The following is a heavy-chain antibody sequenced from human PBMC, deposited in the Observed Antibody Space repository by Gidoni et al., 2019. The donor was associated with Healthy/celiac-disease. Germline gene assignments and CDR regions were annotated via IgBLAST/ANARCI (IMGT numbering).Heavy chain of an antibody. J-gene: IGHJ5*02. D-gene: IGHD1-7*01. CDR1: GYTFTSYA. V-gene: IGHV1-3*01. Sequence: QVQLVQSGAEVKKPGASVKVSCQASGYTFTSYAMHWVRQAPGQRLEWMGWINAGNGNTKYSQKFQGRVTITRDTSASTAYMELSSLRSEDTAVYYCARAPGLELRLNWFDPWGQGTLVTVSS. CDR2: INAGNGNT. CDR3: ARAPGLELRLNWFDP.